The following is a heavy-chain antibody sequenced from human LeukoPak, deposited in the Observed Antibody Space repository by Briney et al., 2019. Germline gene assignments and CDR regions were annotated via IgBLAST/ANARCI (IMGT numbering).Heavy chain of an antibody. Sequence: SETLSLTCSVSDGALNSHYWSWIRQSPGKGLEWIAYIHYSGRTDYSPSLKSRVAISLDTSKTQVSLTMISVTAADSAVYYCATLRGSATAVFDSWGLGTRVTVSS. CDR1: DGALNSHY. D-gene: IGHD2-21*02. CDR2: IHYSGRT. V-gene: IGHV4-59*08. J-gene: IGHJ4*02. CDR3: ATLRGSATAVFDS.